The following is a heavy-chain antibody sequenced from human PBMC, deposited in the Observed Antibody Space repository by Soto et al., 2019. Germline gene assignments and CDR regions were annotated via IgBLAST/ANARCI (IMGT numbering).Heavy chain of an antibody. D-gene: IGHD2-15*01. J-gene: IGHJ5*02. Sequence: QAQLQESGPGLVKPSETLSLTCTVSGGSISSYYWSWIRQPPGKGLEWIGYIYYSGSTNYNPSLKSRVTISVDTSKNQFSLKLSSVTAADTAVYYCARLLGYCSGGSCYSWWFDPWGQGTLVTVSS. CDR3: ARLLGYCSGGSCYSWWFDP. CDR2: IYYSGST. V-gene: IGHV4-59*08. CDR1: GGSISSYY.